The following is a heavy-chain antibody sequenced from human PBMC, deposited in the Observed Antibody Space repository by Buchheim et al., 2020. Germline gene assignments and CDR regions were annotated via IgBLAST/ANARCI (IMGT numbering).Heavy chain of an antibody. CDR3: ARDRANIVVVPAAPPDL. CDR2: ISSSSSYI. CDR1: GFTFSSYS. D-gene: IGHD2-2*01. Sequence: EVQLVESGGGLVKPGGSLRLSCEASGFTFSSYSMNWVRQAPGKGLEWVSSISSSSSYIYYADSVKGRFTISRDNAKNSLYLQMISLRAEDTAVYYCARDRANIVVVPAAPPDLWGQGTL. V-gene: IGHV3-21*06. J-gene: IGHJ5*02.